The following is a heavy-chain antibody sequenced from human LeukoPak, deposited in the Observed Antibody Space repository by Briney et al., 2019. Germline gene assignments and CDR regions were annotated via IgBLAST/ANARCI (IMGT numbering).Heavy chain of an antibody. Sequence: GASVKVSCKASGYTFTSYAMHWVRQAPGQRLEWMGWINAGNGNTEYSQKFQGRVTITRDTSASTAYMELSSLRSEDTAVNYCARSEDLVVVDGWGMDVWGKGTTVTVSS. CDR2: INAGNGNT. CDR1: GYTFTSYA. CDR3: ARSEDLVVVDGWGMDV. V-gene: IGHV1-3*01. J-gene: IGHJ6*04. D-gene: IGHD2-15*01.